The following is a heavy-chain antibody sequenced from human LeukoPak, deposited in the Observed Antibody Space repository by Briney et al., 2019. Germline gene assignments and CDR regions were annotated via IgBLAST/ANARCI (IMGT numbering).Heavy chain of an antibody. V-gene: IGHV1-46*01. J-gene: IGHJ2*01. Sequence: GASVKVSCKASGYSFTSYYIYWVRQAPGQGLEWMGMINPSGGSTDYAQNFQGRVTVTRDTSTNTVYLELSSLRFDDTAVYYCARERKYSGSYFYWYFDLWGRGTLVTVSS. D-gene: IGHD1-26*01. CDR3: ARERKYSGSYFYWYFDL. CDR2: INPSGGST. CDR1: GYSFTSYY.